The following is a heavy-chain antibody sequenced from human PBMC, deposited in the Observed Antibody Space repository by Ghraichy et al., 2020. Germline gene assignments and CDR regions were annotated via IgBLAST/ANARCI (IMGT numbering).Heavy chain of an antibody. CDR1: GFTFSSYG. Sequence: GESLNISCAASGFTFSSYGMHWVRQAPGKGLEWVAVIWYDGSNKYYADSVKGRFTISRDNSKNTLYLQMNSLRAEDTAVYYCARDRDDYGDYGCFDYWGQGTLVTVSS. D-gene: IGHD4-17*01. V-gene: IGHV3-33*01. CDR3: ARDRDDYGDYGCFDY. CDR2: IWYDGSNK. J-gene: IGHJ4*02.